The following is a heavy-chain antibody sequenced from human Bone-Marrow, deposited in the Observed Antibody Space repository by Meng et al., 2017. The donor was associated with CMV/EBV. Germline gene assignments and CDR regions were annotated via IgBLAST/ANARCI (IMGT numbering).Heavy chain of an antibody. CDR2: IKQDGSEK. Sequence: GESLKISCSASGFTFSSYWMSWVRQAPGKGLEWVANIKQDGSEKYYVDSVKCRFTISRDNAKNSLYLQMNSLRDEDTAVYYCARDQNGYDLFDYWGQGTLVTVSS. D-gene: IGHD5-12*01. CDR3: ARDQNGYDLFDY. V-gene: IGHV3-7*01. J-gene: IGHJ4*02. CDR1: GFTFSSYW.